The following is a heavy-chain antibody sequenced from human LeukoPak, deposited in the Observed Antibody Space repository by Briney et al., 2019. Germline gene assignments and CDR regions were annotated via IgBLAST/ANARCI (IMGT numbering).Heavy chain of an antibody. CDR3: ARVTTGGYYNS. D-gene: IGHD3-22*01. V-gene: IGHV4-61*02. J-gene: IGHJ4*02. CDR2: IYTSVST. CDR1: GGSISSGSYY. Sequence: MPSETLSLTCTVSGGSISSGSYYWSWIRQAAGKGLGWIGRIYTSVSTNYNPSLKSRVTISPHTSDNHFSLKLSSLPAADTAVYSCARVTTGGYYNSWGQGTLVTVSS.